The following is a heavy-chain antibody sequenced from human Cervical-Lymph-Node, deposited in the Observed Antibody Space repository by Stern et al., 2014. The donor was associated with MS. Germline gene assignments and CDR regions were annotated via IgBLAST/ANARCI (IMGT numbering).Heavy chain of an antibody. CDR3: ARANVGGRRVDY. Sequence: QVQLVQSGAEVKKPGASEKVSCTASGYTFTTYYIHWVRQAPGQGLEWMGIINPSGGSTSYAQKFQGRVTMTRDTSTSTVYMELSSLTSDDTAMYYCARANVGGRRVDYWGQGTLVTVSS. V-gene: IGHV1-46*01. CDR1: GYTFTTYY. D-gene: IGHD3-16*01. CDR2: INPSGGST. J-gene: IGHJ4*02.